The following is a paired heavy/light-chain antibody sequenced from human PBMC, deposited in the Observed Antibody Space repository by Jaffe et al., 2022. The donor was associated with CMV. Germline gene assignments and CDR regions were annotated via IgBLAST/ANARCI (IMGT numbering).Heavy chain of an antibody. CDR2: INPDGSNT. V-gene: IGHV3-74*01. CDR3: ARAVVGGSYLPY. J-gene: IGHJ4*02. Sequence: EVQLAESGGGLVQPGGSLRLSCAASGFSFSTYWMHWVRQAPGKGLVWVSRINPDGSNTDYADSVKGRFTLSRDNVKSTLSLQMNSLRAEDTGVYYCARAVVGGSYLPYWGQGTLVTVSS. D-gene: IGHD1-26*01. CDR1: GFSFSTYW.
Light chain of an antibody. CDR3: QQYFSTPYT. CDR2: WAS. J-gene: IGKJ2*01. Sequence: DIVMTQSPDSLAVSLGERATINCKSSQNVLYTSNNKNYLAWYQQKARQPPKLLIHWASTRESGVPDRFSGSGSGTDFTLTISSLQAEDVAVYYCQQYFSTPYTFGQGTKLEIK. V-gene: IGKV4-1*01. CDR1: QNVLYTSNNKNY.